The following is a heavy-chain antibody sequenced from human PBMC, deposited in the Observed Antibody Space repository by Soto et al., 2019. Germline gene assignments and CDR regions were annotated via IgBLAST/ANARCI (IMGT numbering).Heavy chain of an antibody. V-gene: IGHV4-30-4*01. CDR3: ARVTAAGPGPLGYYFDY. J-gene: IGHJ4*02. CDR2: IYYSGST. Sequence: QVQLQESGPGLVKPSLTLSLTCTVSGGSISSGDYYWSWIRQPPGKGLEWIGYIYYSGSTYYNPSLKSRVTISVDTSKNQFSLKLSSVTAADTAVYYCARVTAAGPGPLGYYFDYWGQGTLVTVSS. D-gene: IGHD6-13*01. CDR1: GGSISSGDYY.